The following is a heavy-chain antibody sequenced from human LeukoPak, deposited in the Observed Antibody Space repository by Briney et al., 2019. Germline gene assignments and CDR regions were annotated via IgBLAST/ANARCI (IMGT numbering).Heavy chain of an antibody. V-gene: IGHV1-2*02. CDR3: ARDLRDAFDI. CDR1: GYTFTGYY. Sequence: AAVRVSCKASGYTFTGYYMHWVRQAPGQGLEWMGWINPNSGGINYAQKFQGRVTMTRDTSISTAYMELSRLRSDDTAVYYCARDLRDAFDIWGRGTMVTVSS. CDR2: INPNSGGI. J-gene: IGHJ3*02.